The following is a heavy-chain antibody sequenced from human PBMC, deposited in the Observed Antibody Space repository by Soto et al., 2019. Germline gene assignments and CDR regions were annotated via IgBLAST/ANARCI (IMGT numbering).Heavy chain of an antibody. CDR1: DDSINSDKYY. J-gene: IGHJ4*02. V-gene: IGHV4-39*01. Sequence: PSETLSLTCSVSDDSINSDKYYWVWIRQPPGKGLEWIGSIYYRGNAYYNPSLQTRVTISLDKSKSQFSLKLNSVTAADSAVYFCARLEGLATISYYFDFWGPGALVTVPS. D-gene: IGHD3-9*01. CDR3: ARLEGLATISYYFDF. CDR2: IYYRGNA.